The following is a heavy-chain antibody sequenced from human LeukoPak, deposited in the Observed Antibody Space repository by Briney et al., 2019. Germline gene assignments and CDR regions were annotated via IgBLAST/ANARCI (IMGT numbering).Heavy chain of an antibody. J-gene: IGHJ6*03. CDR3: ARGAYYYYYMDV. CDR1: GYTFTSYD. Sequence: GASVKVSCKASGYTFTSYDINWVRQATGQGLEWMGWMNTNSGNTGYAQKFQGSVTMTRNTSISTAYMELSSLRFEDTAVYYCARGAYYYYYMDVWGKGTTVTVSS. CDR2: MNTNSGNT. V-gene: IGHV1-8*01.